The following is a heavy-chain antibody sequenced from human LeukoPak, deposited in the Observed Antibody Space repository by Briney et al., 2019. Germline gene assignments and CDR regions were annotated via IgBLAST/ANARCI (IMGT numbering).Heavy chain of an antibody. CDR3: ARDHLSSGSSPDYYYYYMDV. J-gene: IGHJ6*03. CDR2: INSDGSST. Sequence: GALRLSCAASGFTFSSYWMHWVRQGPGKGLVWVSRINSDGSSTSYADSVKGRFTISRDNAKNTLYLQMNSLRAEDTAVYYCARDHLSSGSSPDYYYYYMDVWGKGTTVTISS. V-gene: IGHV3-74*01. CDR1: GFTFSSYW. D-gene: IGHD6-19*01.